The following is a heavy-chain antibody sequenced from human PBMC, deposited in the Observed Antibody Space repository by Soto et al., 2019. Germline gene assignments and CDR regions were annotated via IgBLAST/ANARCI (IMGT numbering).Heavy chain of an antibody. J-gene: IGHJ4*02. D-gene: IGHD2-2*01. CDR3: AKRESYCSTATCSNFDY. CDR1: GFTFTNYW. Sequence: GESLKISCKGSGFTFTNYWIAWVRQMPGKGLEWMGIIYPGDSDTSYSPSFQGQVTISADKSINTAYLHWSSLKASDTAIYYCAKRESYCSTATCSNFDYWGQGTLVTVSS. CDR2: IYPGDSDT. V-gene: IGHV5-51*01.